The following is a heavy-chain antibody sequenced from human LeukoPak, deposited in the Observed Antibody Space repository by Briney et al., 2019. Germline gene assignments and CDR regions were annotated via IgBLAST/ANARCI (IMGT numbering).Heavy chain of an antibody. CDR3: ARLSGYSGYDLVY. CDR2: MNPNSGNT. J-gene: IGHJ4*02. D-gene: IGHD5-12*01. V-gene: IGHV1-8*03. CDR1: GYTFTSYD. Sequence: ASVKVSCKASGYTFTSYDINWVRQATGRGLEWMGWMNPNSGNTGYAQKFQGRVTITRNTSISTAYMELSSLRSEDTAVYYCARLSGYSGYDLVYWGQGTLVTVSS.